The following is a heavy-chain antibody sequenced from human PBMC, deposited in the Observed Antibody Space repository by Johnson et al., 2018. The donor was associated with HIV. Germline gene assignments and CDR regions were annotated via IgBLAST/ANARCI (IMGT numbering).Heavy chain of an antibody. CDR1: GFTFSSYA. D-gene: IGHD6-13*01. J-gene: IGHJ3*02. CDR2: ISGNGAST. Sequence: VQLVESGGGLVQPGGSLRLSCAASGFTFSSYAMHWVRQTPGKGLEYVSAISGNGASTYYANSVKGRFTISRDNSKSTLYLQIGSLRAEDMAVYYCVRDPGAPAGGAFDIWGQGTVVTVSS. CDR3: VRDPGAPAGGAFDI. V-gene: IGHV3-64*01.